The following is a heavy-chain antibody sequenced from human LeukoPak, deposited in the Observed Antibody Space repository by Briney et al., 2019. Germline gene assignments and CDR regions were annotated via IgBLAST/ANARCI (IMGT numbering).Heavy chain of an antibody. CDR1: GYTFTSYG. CDR3: ARDKRWTLENYYYYMDA. Sequence: GASVKVSCKASGYTFTSYGISWVRQAPGQGLEWMGWISAYNGNTNYAQKLQGRVTMTTDTSTSTAYMELRSLRSDDTAVYYCARDKRWTLENYYYYMDAWGKGTTVTVSS. V-gene: IGHV1-18*01. J-gene: IGHJ6*03. CDR2: ISAYNGNT. D-gene: IGHD3/OR15-3a*01.